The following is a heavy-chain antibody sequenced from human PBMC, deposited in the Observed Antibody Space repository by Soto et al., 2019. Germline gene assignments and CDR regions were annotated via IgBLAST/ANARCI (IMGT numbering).Heavy chain of an antibody. Sequence: QVQLQQWGAGLLKPSETLSLTCAVYGGSFSGYYWSWIRQPPGKGLEWIGEINHSGSTNYNPSLKSRVTISVDTSKNQFSLKSSSVTAADTAVYYCARLGIVVVPAAMRWFDPWGQGTLVTVSS. D-gene: IGHD2-2*03. J-gene: IGHJ5*02. CDR3: ARLGIVVVPAAMRWFDP. CDR1: GGSFSGYY. CDR2: INHSGST. V-gene: IGHV4-34*01.